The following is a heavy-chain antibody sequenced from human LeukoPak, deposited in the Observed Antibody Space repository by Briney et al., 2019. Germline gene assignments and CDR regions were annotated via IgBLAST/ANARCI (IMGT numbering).Heavy chain of an antibody. CDR2: IYYSGST. J-gene: IGHJ4*02. CDR1: GGSISSYY. D-gene: IGHD6-19*01. V-gene: IGHV4-59*01. Sequence: SETLSLTCTVSGGSISSYYWSWIRQPPGKGLEWIGYIYYSGSTNYNPSLKSRVTISVDTSKNQFSLKLTSVTAADTAVYYCARVRESSGWDYFDYWAREPRSPSPQ. CDR3: ARVRESSGWDYFDY.